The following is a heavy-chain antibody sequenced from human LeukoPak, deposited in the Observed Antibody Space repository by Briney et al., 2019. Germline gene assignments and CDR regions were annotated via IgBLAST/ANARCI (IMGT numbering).Heavy chain of an antibody. J-gene: IGHJ4*02. Sequence: PSETLSLTCTVSGGSISSHNWNWIRQPPGKGLEWIGDIYNSGSPNYNPSLKSRVTISVDTSKNQFSLKLSSVTAADTAEYYCARVDSSGYYTFCDYWGQGTLVTVSS. CDR1: GGSISSHN. CDR2: IYNSGSP. CDR3: ARVDSSGYYTFCDY. D-gene: IGHD3-22*01. V-gene: IGHV4-59*11.